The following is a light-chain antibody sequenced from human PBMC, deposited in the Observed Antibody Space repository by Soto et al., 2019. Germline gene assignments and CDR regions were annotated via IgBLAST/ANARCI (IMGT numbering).Light chain of an antibody. CDR2: GAS. CDR3: QHLNTYPLI. J-gene: IGKJ4*01. V-gene: IGKV1-9*01. CDR1: QGISSF. Sequence: DIQLTQSPSFLSATVGDRVTITCRASQGISSFLAWYQQKPGKAPNLLISGASTLRTGVPSRFSGSGSGTEFTLTISSLQPEDFATYYCQHLNTYPLIFGGGTKVEI.